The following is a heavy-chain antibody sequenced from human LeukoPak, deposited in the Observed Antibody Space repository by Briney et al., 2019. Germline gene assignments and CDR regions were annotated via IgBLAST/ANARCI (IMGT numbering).Heavy chain of an antibody. V-gene: IGHV3-66*02. CDR1: GFTVSRNY. CDR2: IYSGGST. CDR3: ARDLVTIAHYYYYMDV. Sequence: GGSLRLSCAVSGFTVSRNYMSWVRQAPGKALEWVSVIYSGGSTYYADSGKGRFTISRDNSKNTLYLQMNSLRAEDTAVYYCARDLVTIAHYYYYMDVWAKGTTVTVSS. D-gene: IGHD3-9*01. J-gene: IGHJ6*03.